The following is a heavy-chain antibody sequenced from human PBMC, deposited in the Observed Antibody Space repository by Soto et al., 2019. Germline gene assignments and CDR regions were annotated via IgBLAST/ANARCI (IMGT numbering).Heavy chain of an antibody. V-gene: IGHV1-69*01. D-gene: IGHD6-19*01. CDR1: GGTFSSYA. J-gene: IGHJ5*02. CDR2: IIPIFGTA. Sequence: QVQLVQSGAEVKKPGSSVKVSCKASGGTFSSYAISWVRQAPGQGLEWMGGIIPIFGTANYAQKFQGRVTIAAGESTSTAYKELSSLRSEDTAVYYCARHIIAVDGYTRSWFDPWGQGTLVTVSS. CDR3: ARHIIAVDGYTRSWFDP.